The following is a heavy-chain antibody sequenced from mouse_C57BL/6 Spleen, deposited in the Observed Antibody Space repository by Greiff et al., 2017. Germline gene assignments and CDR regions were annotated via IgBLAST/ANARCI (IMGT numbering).Heavy chain of an antibody. D-gene: IGHD3-2*02. V-gene: IGHV10-3*01. J-gene: IGHJ4*01. CDR1: GFTFNTYA. CDR3: VRRDSSGYSYAMDY. Sequence: EVQVVESGGGLVQPKGSLKLSCAASGFTFNTYAMHWVRQAPGKGLEWVARIRSKSSNYATYYADSVKDRFTISRDDSQSMLYLQMNNLKTEDTAMYYCVRRDSSGYSYAMDYWGQGTSVTVSS. CDR2: IRSKSSNYAT.